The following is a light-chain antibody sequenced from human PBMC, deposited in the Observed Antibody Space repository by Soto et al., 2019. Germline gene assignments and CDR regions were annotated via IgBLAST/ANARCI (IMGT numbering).Light chain of an antibody. V-gene: IGLV2-14*01. J-gene: IGLJ1*01. CDR3: CSYTRTSNHYF. CDR1: SSDIGGYDY. CDR2: EVR. Sequence: QSVLTQPASVSCSPGRSITIACTGTSSDIGGYDYVSWYQQRPGKAPKLMIYEVRYRPSGVSNRFSGSKSGNTASLTISGLQAEDEADYYCCSYTRTSNHYFFGSGTKVTVL.